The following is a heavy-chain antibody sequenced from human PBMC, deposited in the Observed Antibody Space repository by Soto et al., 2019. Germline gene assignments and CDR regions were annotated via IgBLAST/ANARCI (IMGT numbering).Heavy chain of an antibody. CDR3: ARSREPGVHYGLDV. V-gene: IGHV3-23*01. CDR1: GFTFSSFA. J-gene: IGHJ6*02. CDR2: ISGSGGST. D-gene: IGHD1-26*01. Sequence: EMQLLESGGGLVQPGGPLRLSCAASGFTFSSFAMSWVRQAPGKGLDWVSAISGSGGSTYSADSVKGRFTISRDNSKRSLFLQLDRLRDDDTAVYYCARSREPGVHYGLDVWGPGTTVTVSS.